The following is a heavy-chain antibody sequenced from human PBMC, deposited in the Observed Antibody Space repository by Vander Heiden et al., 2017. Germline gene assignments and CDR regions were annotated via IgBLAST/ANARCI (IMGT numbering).Heavy chain of an antibody. Sequence: QVTLRESGPALVKPTQTLTLTCTFSGFSLSTSGMCVSWIRQPPGKALEWLALIDCDVDKYYSTSLKTRLTISKDTSKNQVVLTMTNMDIVDTATYYCARYCSGGSCDVYGMDVWGQGTTVTVSS. D-gene: IGHD2-15*01. V-gene: IGHV2-70*01. CDR3: ARYCSGGSCDVYGMDV. J-gene: IGHJ6*02. CDR2: IDCDVDK. CDR1: GFSLSTSGMC.